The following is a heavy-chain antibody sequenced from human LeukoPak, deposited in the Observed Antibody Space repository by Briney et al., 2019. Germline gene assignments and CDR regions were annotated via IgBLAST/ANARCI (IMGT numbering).Heavy chain of an antibody. V-gene: IGHV4-34*01. CDR2: INHSGST. Sequence: PSETLSLTCAVYGGSFSGYYWSWIRQPPGKGLEWIGEINHSGSTNYNPSLKSRVTISVDTSKNQFSLKLSSVTAADTAAYYCASVDTATGGYRWGQGTLVTVSS. CDR1: GGSFSGYY. D-gene: IGHD5-18*01. CDR3: ASVDTATGGYR. J-gene: IGHJ4*02.